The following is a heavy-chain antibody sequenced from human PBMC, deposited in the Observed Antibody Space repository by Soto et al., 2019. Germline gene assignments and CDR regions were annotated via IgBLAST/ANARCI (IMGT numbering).Heavy chain of an antibody. Sequence: SETLSLTXAVYGGSFSGYYWSWIRQPPGKGLEWIGEINHSGSTNYNPSLKSRVTISVDTSKNQFSLKLSSVTAADTAVYYCAREYEVFWSGYYGLKYFDYWGQGTLVTVSS. V-gene: IGHV4-34*01. CDR3: AREYEVFWSGYYGLKYFDY. J-gene: IGHJ4*02. D-gene: IGHD3-3*01. CDR2: INHSGST. CDR1: GGSFSGYY.